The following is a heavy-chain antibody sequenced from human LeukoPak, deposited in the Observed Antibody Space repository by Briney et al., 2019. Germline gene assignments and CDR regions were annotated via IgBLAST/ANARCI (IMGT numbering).Heavy chain of an antibody. CDR2: ISGSGGST. J-gene: IGHJ4*02. CDR1: GFTFSSYA. CDR3: ARGRKELSSFDY. D-gene: IGHD1-7*01. V-gene: IGHV3-23*01. Sequence: GGSLRLSCAASGFTFSSYAMSWVRQAPGKGLEWVSAISGSGGSTYYADSVKGRFTISRDNSKNTLYLQMNSLRAEDTAVYYCARGRKELSSFDYWGQGTLVTVSS.